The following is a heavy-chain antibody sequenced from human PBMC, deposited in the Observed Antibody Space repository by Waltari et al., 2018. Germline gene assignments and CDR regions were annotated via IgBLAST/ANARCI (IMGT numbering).Heavy chain of an antibody. CDR3: AREVAVAGTMGD. Sequence: QVQLVQSGAEVKKPGSSVKVSCKASGGTFSSYTISWVRQAPGQGLEWMGRIIPILGIANYAQKFQGRVTITADKSTSTAYMELSSLRSEDTAGYYCAREVAVAGTMGDWGQGTLVTVSS. V-gene: IGHV1-69*08. CDR2: IIPILGIA. CDR1: GGTFSSYT. J-gene: IGHJ4*02. D-gene: IGHD6-19*01.